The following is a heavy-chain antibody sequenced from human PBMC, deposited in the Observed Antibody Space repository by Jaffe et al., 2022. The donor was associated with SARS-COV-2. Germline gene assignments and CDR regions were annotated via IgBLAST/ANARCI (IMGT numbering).Heavy chain of an antibody. CDR1: GFNIINAG. J-gene: IGHJ6*02. V-gene: IGHV3-15*01. Sequence: EVQVEESGGGLVKPGGSLRLSCVGSGFNIINAGMSWVRQAPGKGLEWVGRIKSETDGGTIEYAAPVKGRFTISRDDSINTLYLQMNSLKTEDTAVYYCTHGGYCSSTTCYVAHYYGMDVWGQGTAVTVSS. D-gene: IGHD2-2*01. CDR2: IKSETDGGTI. CDR3: THGGYCSSTTCYVAHYYGMDV.